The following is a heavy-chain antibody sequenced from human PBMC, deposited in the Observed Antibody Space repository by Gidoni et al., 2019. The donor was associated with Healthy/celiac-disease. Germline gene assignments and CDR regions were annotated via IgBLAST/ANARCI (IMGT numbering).Heavy chain of an antibody. CDR2: ISYDGSNK. D-gene: IGHD1-20*01. CDR1: GFTFSSYA. Sequence: QVQLVESGGGVVQPGRSLRLSCAASGFTFSSYAMHWVRQAPGKGLEWVAVISYDGSNKYYADSVKGRFTISRDNSKNTLYLQMNSLRAEDTAVYYCARDISPARANAFDIWGQGTMVTVSS. J-gene: IGHJ3*02. CDR3: ARDISPARANAFDI. V-gene: IGHV3-30-3*01.